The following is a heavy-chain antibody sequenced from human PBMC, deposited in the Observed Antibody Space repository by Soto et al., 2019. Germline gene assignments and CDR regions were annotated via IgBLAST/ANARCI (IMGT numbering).Heavy chain of an antibody. V-gene: IGHV6-1*01. J-gene: IGHJ6*02. Sequence: PSQTLSLTCAISGDSVSSNSAAWNWIRQSPSRGLEWLGRAYYRSQWYYDSAVSVRSRITVIPDTSKNQFSLQLNSVTPEDTALYYCTKQKGDRRTYNGMAVWVQGTTVTVSS. D-gene: IGHD2-21*02. CDR2: AYYRSQWYY. CDR1: GDSVSSNSAA. CDR3: TKQKGDRRTYNGMAV.